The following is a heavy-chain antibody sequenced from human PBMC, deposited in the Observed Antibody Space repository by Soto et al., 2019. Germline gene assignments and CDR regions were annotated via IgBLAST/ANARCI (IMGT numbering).Heavy chain of an antibody. Sequence: QVQLVESGGGVVQPGKSLRLSCEASGFTLSSYGMHWVRQAPGKGPEWVAVISYDGNNKYYADSLKGRFTISRDNSKNTLYLQMNSLRADDTAVYYCAKARDGYNSFFDYWGQGTLVTVSS. V-gene: IGHV3-30*18. J-gene: IGHJ4*02. CDR2: ISYDGNNK. CDR1: GFTLSSYG. D-gene: IGHD5-18*01. CDR3: AKARDGYNSFFDY.